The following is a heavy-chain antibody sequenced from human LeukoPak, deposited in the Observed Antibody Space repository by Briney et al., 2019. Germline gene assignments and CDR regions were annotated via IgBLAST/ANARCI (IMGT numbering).Heavy chain of an antibody. J-gene: IGHJ4*02. CDR3: ASQGYSGYDCAY. Sequence: ASVNVSCKASGYTFTSYYMHWVRQAPGQGLEWMGIINPSGGSTSYAQKFQGRVTMTRDTSTSTVYMELSSLRSEDTAVYYCASQGYSGYDCAYWGQGTLVTVSS. CDR1: GYTFTSYY. V-gene: IGHV1-46*01. D-gene: IGHD5-12*01. CDR2: INPSGGST.